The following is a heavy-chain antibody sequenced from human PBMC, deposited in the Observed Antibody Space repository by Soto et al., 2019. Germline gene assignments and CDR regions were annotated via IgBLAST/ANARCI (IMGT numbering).Heavy chain of an antibody. Sequence: QITLKESGPTLVKPTQTLTLTCTFSGFSLNSRGVGLGWIRQPPGKALEWLALIYWDEDKHFSPSLKSRLTLTTDTSKNPVVLTMTNMDPVDTCTDYCAHIGIIGMTSWFDPWGQGTLVTVSS. CDR1: GFSLNSRGVG. J-gene: IGHJ5*02. CDR2: IYWDEDK. CDR3: AHIGIIGMTSWFDP. D-gene: IGHD1-20*01. V-gene: IGHV2-5*02.